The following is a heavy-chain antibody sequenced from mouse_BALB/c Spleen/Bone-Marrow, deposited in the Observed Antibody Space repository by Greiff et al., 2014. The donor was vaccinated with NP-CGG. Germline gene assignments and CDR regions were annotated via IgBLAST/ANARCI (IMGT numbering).Heavy chain of an antibody. J-gene: IGHJ4*01. CDR3: ARDGYYVFYAMDY. CDR1: GFTFSSYG. D-gene: IGHD2-3*01. CDR2: INSNGGST. Sequence: VQLQQSGGGLVQPGGSLKLSCAASGFTFSSYGMSWVRQTPDKRLELVATINSNGGSTYYPDSVKGRFTISRDNAKYTLYLQMSSLKSEDTAMYYCARDGYYVFYAMDYWGQGTSVTVSS. V-gene: IGHV5-6-3*01.